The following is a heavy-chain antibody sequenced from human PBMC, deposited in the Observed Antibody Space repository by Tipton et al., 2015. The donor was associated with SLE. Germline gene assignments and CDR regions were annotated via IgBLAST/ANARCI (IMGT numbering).Heavy chain of an antibody. D-gene: IGHD3-10*01. CDR3: ARGAKERITLVRVRPYYFDY. J-gene: IGHJ4*01. V-gene: IGHV4-61*09. CDR2: IYTSGST. CDR1: GGSISSGSYY. Sequence: TLSLTCTVSGGSISSGSYYWSWIRQPAGKGLEWIGYIYTSGSTNYNPALKSRVTISVDTSNNQLSLKLTSVTAADTAVYYCARGAKERITLVRVRPYYFDYWGQGSLVTVSS.